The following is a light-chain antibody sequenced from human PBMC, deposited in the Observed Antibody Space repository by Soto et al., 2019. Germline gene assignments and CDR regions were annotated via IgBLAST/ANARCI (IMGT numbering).Light chain of an antibody. CDR3: QQYNNWPGT. J-gene: IGKJ1*01. CDR1: QSVSSAY. Sequence: EIVLTQSPGTLSLSPGERATLSCRASQSVSSAYLAWYQHKPGQPPTLLIYAASSRVTGIPDRFSGSGSGTEFTLTISSLQSEDFAVYYCQQYNNWPGTFGQGTKVEIK. V-gene: IGKV3-20*01. CDR2: AAS.